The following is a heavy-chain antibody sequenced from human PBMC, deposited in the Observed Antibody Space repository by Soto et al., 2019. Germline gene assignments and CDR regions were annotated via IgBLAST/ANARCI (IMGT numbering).Heavy chain of an antibody. J-gene: IGHJ4*02. D-gene: IGHD6-13*01. CDR2: LNIAGTI. V-gene: IGHV4-4*07. CDR3: ARVRGDYTSSWFSYFSH. Sequence: PWGSLCLSCSVSGASFSSFNWNWVRQPAGKGLEWVGRLNIAGTINYNPSLKSRITMSMDTLNNQFSLHLRSVTAADTAVYYCARVRGDYTSSWFSYFSHWGQGTLVTVSS. CDR1: GASFSSFN.